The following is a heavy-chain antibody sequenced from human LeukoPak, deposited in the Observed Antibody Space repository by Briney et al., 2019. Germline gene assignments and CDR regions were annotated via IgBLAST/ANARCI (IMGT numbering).Heavy chain of an antibody. CDR2: ITGDESAR. D-gene: IGHD1-26*01. V-gene: IGHV3-7*01. J-gene: IGHJ4*02. CDR1: GFTFTTYW. CDR3: ARDGGGSRDY. Sequence: PGGSLRLSSAASGFTFTTYWMASVRQAPGQGRERVANITGDESARHQADSVKGRFTISRDNTQNSVYLQMSSLRGEDTAVYYCARDGGGSRDYWGQGTLVTVSS.